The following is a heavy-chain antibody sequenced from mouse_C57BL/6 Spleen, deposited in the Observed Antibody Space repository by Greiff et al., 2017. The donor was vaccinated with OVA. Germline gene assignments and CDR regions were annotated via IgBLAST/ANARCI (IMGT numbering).Heavy chain of an antibody. Sequence: EVQLQQSGPELVKPGASVKISCKASGYTFTDYYMNWVKQSHGKSLEWIGDINPNNGGTSYNQKFKGKATLTVDKSSSTAYMELRSLTSEDSAVYYCARSVYGSFDYWGQGTTLTVSS. CDR2: INPNNGGT. D-gene: IGHD1-1*01. J-gene: IGHJ2*01. CDR3: ARSVYGSFDY. CDR1: GYTFTDYY. V-gene: IGHV1-26*01.